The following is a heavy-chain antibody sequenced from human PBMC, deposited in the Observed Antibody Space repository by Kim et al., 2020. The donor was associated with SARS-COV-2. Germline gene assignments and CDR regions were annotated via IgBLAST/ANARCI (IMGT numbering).Heavy chain of an antibody. D-gene: IGHD6-13*01. CDR1: GFTFSNYA. J-gene: IGHJ5*02. V-gene: IGHV3-23*01. CDR3: ARKGIAAVGPPDA. Sequence: GGSLRLSCAASGFTFSNYAMSWVRQAPGKGLQWVSSITGSGGSTYYADSVKGRFTISRDNSKSTLYLQMNSLRVEDTALYYCARKGIAAVGPPDAWGQGSLVTVSP. CDR2: ITGSGGST.